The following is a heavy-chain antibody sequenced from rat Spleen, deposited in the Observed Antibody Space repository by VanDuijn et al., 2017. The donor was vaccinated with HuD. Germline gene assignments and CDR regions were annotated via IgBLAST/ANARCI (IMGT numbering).Heavy chain of an antibody. CDR1: GFTFSNYG. V-gene: IGHV5-19*01. CDR3: ARGYNWYFDF. J-gene: IGHJ1*01. CDR2: ISPSGGST. Sequence: EVQLVESGGGLVQPGRSLKLSCAASGFTFSNYGMHWIRQAPTKGLEWVASISPSGGSTSYRDSVKGRFTISRDNAKRTLYLQMNSLRSEDTATYYCARGYNWYFDFWGPGTMVTVSS.